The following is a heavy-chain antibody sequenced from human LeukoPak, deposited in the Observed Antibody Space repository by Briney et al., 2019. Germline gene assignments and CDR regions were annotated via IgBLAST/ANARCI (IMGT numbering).Heavy chain of an antibody. Sequence: GGSLRLSCAASGFTFSSYSMDWVRQAPGKGLEWVSSISSSSSYIYYADSVKGRFTISRDNAKNSLYLQMNSLRAEDTAVYYCARGAPARDFWSGYYTVIDYWGQGTLVTVSS. CDR3: ARGAPARDFWSGYYTVIDY. V-gene: IGHV3-21*01. D-gene: IGHD3-3*01. CDR2: ISSSSSYI. CDR1: GFTFSSYS. J-gene: IGHJ4*02.